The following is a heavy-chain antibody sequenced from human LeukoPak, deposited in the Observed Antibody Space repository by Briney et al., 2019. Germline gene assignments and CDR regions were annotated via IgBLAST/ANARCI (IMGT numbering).Heavy chain of an antibody. CDR2: IYHSGST. Sequence: SGTLSLTCTVSGYSISSGYYWGWIRQPPGKGLEWIGSIYHSGSTYYNPSLKSRVTISVDTSKNHLSLKLRSVTAADTAVYYCAREGVTGTTTSDAFDIWGQGTMVTVSS. CDR1: GYSISSGYY. V-gene: IGHV4-38-2*02. CDR3: AREGVTGTTTSDAFDI. J-gene: IGHJ3*02. D-gene: IGHD1-1*01.